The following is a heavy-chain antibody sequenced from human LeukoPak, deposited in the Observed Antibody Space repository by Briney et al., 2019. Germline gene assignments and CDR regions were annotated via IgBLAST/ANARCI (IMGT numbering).Heavy chain of an antibody. CDR1: GGSISSYY. V-gene: IGHV4-4*07. D-gene: IGHD3-10*01. CDR2: IYTSGST. Sequence: PSETLSLTCTVSGGSISSYYGSWIRQPAGKGLEWIGRIYTSGSTNYNPSLKSRVTMSVDTSKNQFSLKLSSVTAADTAVYYCARVDVVRGKYFDYWGQGTLVTVSS. J-gene: IGHJ4*02. CDR3: ARVDVVRGKYFDY.